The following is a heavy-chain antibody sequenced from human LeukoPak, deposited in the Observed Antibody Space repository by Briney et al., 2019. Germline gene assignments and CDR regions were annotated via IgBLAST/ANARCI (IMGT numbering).Heavy chain of an antibody. J-gene: IGHJ4*02. Sequence: GASVKVSCKASGYTFTSYDINWVRQATGQGLEWMGWMNPNSGNTGYAQKFQGRVTMTRNTSISTAYMELSSLRSEDTAVYYCARIMVRGVLRPLDYWGQGTLVTVSS. CDR2: MNPNSGNT. CDR1: GYTFTSYD. D-gene: IGHD3-10*01. V-gene: IGHV1-8*01. CDR3: ARIMVRGVLRPLDY.